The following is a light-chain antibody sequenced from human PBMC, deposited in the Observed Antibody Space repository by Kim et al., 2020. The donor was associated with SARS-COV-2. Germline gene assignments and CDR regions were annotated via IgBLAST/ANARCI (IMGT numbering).Light chain of an antibody. Sequence: ALGQTDRNTCQGDSLRSYYASWYQQKPGQAPVLVIYGKNNRPSGIPDRFSGSSSGNTASLTITGAQAEDEADYYCNSRDSSGNHWVFGGGTQLTVL. V-gene: IGLV3-19*01. CDR2: GKN. CDR1: SLRSYY. J-gene: IGLJ3*02. CDR3: NSRDSSGNHWV.